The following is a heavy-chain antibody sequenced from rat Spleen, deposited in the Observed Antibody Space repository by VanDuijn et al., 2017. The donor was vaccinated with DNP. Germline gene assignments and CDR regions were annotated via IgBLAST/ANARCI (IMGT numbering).Heavy chain of an antibody. V-gene: IGHV5-7*01. CDR1: GFTFSDNY. J-gene: IGHJ2*01. CDR3: VSRPPPTRGPFDY. Sequence: EVQLVESGGGLVQPGRSLKLSCAASGFTFSDNYMAWVRQASTKGLEWVATISYDGRETYYRDSVKGRFTISRDTAKSTQYLQMDSLRSEDTAAYYCVSRPPPTRGPFDYWGQGVTVTVSS. CDR2: ISYDGRET. D-gene: IGHD1-4*01.